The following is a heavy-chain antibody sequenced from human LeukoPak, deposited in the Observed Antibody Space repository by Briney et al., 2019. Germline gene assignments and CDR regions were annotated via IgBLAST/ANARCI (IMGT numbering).Heavy chain of an antibody. Sequence: SETLSLTCAVYGGSFSGYYWSWIRQPPGKGLEWIGEINHSGSTNYNPSLKSRDTISVDTSKNQFSLKLSSVTAADTAVYYCARGRGYCSSTSCYSIYGRTFDPWGQGTLVTVSS. D-gene: IGHD2-2*01. CDR2: INHSGST. J-gene: IGHJ5*02. CDR1: GGSFSGYY. V-gene: IGHV4-34*01. CDR3: ARGRGYCSSTSCYSIYGRTFDP.